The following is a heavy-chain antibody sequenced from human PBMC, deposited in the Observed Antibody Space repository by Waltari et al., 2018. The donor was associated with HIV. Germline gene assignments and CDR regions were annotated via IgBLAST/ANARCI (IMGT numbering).Heavy chain of an antibody. CDR3: ARDSPEGAFDI. J-gene: IGHJ3*02. CDR2: ISSSSSYI. Sequence: EVPVVESGGGLAKPGGSLRPSCAASGFTFSSYSMHWARQAPGKGLEWVSSISSSSSYIYYADSVKGRFTISRDNAKNSLYLQMNSLRAEDTAVYYCARDSPEGAFDIWGQGTMVTVSS. CDR1: GFTFSSYS. V-gene: IGHV3-21*01.